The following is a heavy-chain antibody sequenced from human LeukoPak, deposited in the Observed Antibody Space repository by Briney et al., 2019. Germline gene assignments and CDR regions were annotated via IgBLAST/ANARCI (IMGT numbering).Heavy chain of an antibody. CDR2: IYPGDSDT. V-gene: IGHV5-51*01. Sequence: GESLKISCKGSGYSFTSYWIGWVRQMPGKGLEWMGIIYPGDSDTRYSPSFQGQVTISADKSISTAYLQWSSLKASDTAMYYCARQTLHYYDAFDPCGQGTLVTVSS. CDR1: GYSFTSYW. J-gene: IGHJ5*02. D-gene: IGHD3-22*01. CDR3: ARQTLHYYDAFDP.